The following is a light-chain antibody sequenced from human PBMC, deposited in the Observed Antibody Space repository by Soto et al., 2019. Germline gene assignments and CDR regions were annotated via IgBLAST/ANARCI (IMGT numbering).Light chain of an antibody. CDR2: GAS. J-gene: IGKJ5*01. Sequence: EIVMTQSPATLSVSPGGRATLSCRASQSVSSNLAWYQQKPDQAPRLLIYGASTRATGIPARFSGSGSGTEFTLTISSLQSEDFAVYFCQQYINWPPITFGQGTRLEIK. CDR1: QSVSSN. V-gene: IGKV3D-15*01. CDR3: QQYINWPPIT.